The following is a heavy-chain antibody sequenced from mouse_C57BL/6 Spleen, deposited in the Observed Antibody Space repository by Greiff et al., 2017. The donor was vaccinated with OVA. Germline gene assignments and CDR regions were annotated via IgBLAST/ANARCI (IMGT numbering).Heavy chain of an antibody. Sequence: QVQLKQSGPELVKPGASVKISCKASGYAFSSSWMNWVKQRPGKGLEWIGRIYPGDGDTNYNGKFKGKATLTADKFSSTAYMQLSSLTSEDSAVYFCARTGTAFDYWGQGTTLTVSS. J-gene: IGHJ2*01. D-gene: IGHD4-1*01. V-gene: IGHV1-82*01. CDR1: GYAFSSSW. CDR3: ARTGTAFDY. CDR2: IYPGDGDT.